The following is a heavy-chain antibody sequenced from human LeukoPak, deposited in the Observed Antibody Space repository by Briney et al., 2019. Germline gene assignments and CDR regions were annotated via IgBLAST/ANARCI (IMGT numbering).Heavy chain of an antibody. CDR3: ARVAYSSSWYPRSV. J-gene: IGHJ6*04. D-gene: IGHD6-13*01. CDR1: GGSISSSNW. Sequence: SGTLSLTCAVSGGSISSSNWWSWIRQPPGKGLEWIGEIYHSGSTNYNPSLKSRVTISVDTSKNQFSLKLSSVTAADTAVYYCARVAYSSSWYPRSVWGKGTTVTVSS. CDR2: IYHSGST. V-gene: IGHV4-4*02.